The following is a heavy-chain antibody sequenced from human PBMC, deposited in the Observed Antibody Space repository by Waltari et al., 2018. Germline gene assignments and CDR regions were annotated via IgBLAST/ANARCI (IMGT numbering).Heavy chain of an antibody. CDR3: ARNYYDSSGYYLYYYYGMDV. Sequence: QVQLVESGGGVVQPGRSLRLSCAASGFTFSSYAMHWVRQAPGKGLEWVAVISYDGSNKYYADSVKGRFTISRDNSKNTLYLQMNSLRAEETAVYYCARNYYDSSGYYLYYYYGMDVWGQGTTVTVSS. CDR1: GFTFSSYA. CDR2: ISYDGSNK. J-gene: IGHJ6*02. V-gene: IGHV3-30*01. D-gene: IGHD3-22*01.